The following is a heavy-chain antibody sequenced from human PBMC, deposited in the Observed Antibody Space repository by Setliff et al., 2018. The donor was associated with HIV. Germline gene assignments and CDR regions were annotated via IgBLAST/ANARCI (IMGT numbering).Heavy chain of an antibody. CDR2: IIPTLNIA. CDR3: ARADYDLLTGSYGALDS. V-gene: IGHV1-69*10. CDR1: GGTISSYA. J-gene: IGHJ4*02. Sequence: SVKVSCKASGGTISSYAIGWVRQAPGQGLEWMGCIIPTLNIAKPTRKFRDRVTFTADTSTSTTYMEMSSLKSEDTAFYFCARADYDLLTGSYGALDSWGQGTLVTVS. D-gene: IGHD3-9*01.